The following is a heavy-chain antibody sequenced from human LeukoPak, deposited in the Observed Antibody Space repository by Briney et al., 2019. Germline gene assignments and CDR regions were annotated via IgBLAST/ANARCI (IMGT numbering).Heavy chain of an antibody. CDR2: IYYSGST. D-gene: IGHD1-26*01. CDR1: GGSISSGDYY. CDR3: ARGNEEVVGLYYFDY. V-gene: IGHV4-30-4*08. Sequence: SETLSLTCTVSGGSISSGDYYWSWIRQPPGKGLEWIGYIYYSGSTYYNPSLKSRVTISVDTSKNQFSLKLSSVTAADTAVYYCARGNEEVVGLYYFDYWGQGTLVTVSS. J-gene: IGHJ4*02.